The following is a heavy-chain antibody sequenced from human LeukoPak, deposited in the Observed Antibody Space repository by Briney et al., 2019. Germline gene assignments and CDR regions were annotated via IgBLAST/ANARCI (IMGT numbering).Heavy chain of an antibody. CDR2: ISSSGSAI. Sequence: GGSLRLSCAASGFTFSSYEMNWVRQAPGKGLEGVSYISSSGSAIYYGDSVKGRFTISRDNAKNSLYPQMNSLRAEDTAVYYCAELGITMIGGVWGKGTTVTISS. V-gene: IGHV3-48*03. D-gene: IGHD3-10*02. J-gene: IGHJ6*04. CDR1: GFTFSSYE. CDR3: AELGITMIGGV.